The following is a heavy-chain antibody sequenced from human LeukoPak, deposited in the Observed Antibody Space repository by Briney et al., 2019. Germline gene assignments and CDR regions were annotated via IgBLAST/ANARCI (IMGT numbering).Heavy chain of an antibody. CDR1: GFTFSSYG. CDR3: ARGLNYYDSSGYYDWGAFDI. CDR2: IWYDGSNK. Sequence: GGSLRLSCAASGFTFSSYGMHWVRQAPGKGLEWVAVIWYDGSNKYYADSVKGRFTISRDNSKNTLYLQMNSLRAEDTAVYYCARGLNYYDSSGYYDWGAFDIWGQGTMVTVSS. D-gene: IGHD3-22*01. J-gene: IGHJ3*02. V-gene: IGHV3-33*01.